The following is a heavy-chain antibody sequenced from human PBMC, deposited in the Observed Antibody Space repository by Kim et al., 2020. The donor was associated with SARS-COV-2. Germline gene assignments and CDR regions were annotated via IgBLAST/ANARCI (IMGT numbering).Heavy chain of an antibody. CDR3: ARDDEKWEIPTDD. D-gene: IGHD1-26*01. CDR1: GFTFNNYW. V-gene: IGHV3-7*03. CDR2: IKKDGSEK. J-gene: IGHJ4*01. Sequence: GGSLRLSCAASGFTFNNYWMSWVRQAPGKGLEWVANIKKDGSEKNYVDSVKGRFTISRDNVQNSLYLQMNSLKVEDTAVYYCARDDEKWEIPTDDWGHGTLVTVSS.